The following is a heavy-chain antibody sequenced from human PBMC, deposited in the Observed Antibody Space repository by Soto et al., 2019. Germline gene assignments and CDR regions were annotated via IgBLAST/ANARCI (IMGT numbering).Heavy chain of an antibody. CDR1: GFTFSSYG. CDR2: IWYDGSNK. J-gene: IGHJ6*02. Sequence: QVQLVESGGGVVQPGRSLRLSCAASGFTFSSYGMHWVRQAPGKGLEWVAVIWYDGSNKYYADSVKGRFTISRDNSKNTLYLRRISLRAEDTAVYYCARDLVTMVRGGVYYYYGMDVWGRGTTVTVSS. D-gene: IGHD3-10*01. V-gene: IGHV3-33*01. CDR3: ARDLVTMVRGGVYYYYGMDV.